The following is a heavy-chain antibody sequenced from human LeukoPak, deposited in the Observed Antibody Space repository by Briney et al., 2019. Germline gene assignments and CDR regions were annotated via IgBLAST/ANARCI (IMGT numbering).Heavy chain of an antibody. J-gene: IGHJ4*02. V-gene: IGHV4-39*01. D-gene: IGHD5-18*01. Sequence: SETLSLTCTVSGGSISSSSYYWGWIRQPPGKGLEWIGSIYYSGSTYYNPSLKSRVTISVDTSKNQFSLKLSSVPAADTAVYYCARRHRGYSYGYGDYWGQGALVTVPS. CDR3: ARRHRGYSYGYGDY. CDR1: GGSISSSSYY. CDR2: IYYSGST.